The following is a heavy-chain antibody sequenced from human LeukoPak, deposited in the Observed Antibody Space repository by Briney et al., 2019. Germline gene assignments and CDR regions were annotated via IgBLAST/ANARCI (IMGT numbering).Heavy chain of an antibody. CDR2: ISSSSSYI. CDR1: GFDFNYYD. D-gene: IGHD3-16*01. CDR3: ARRGGLSSGRGFDH. Sequence: GGSLRLSCVGSGFDFNYYDINWVRQAPGKGLEWVSSISSSSSYIYSADSARGRFTISRDNANGSVFLQMTSLRPEDTAVYYCARRGGLSSGRGFDHWSQGTPVTVSS. V-gene: IGHV3-21*01. J-gene: IGHJ4*02.